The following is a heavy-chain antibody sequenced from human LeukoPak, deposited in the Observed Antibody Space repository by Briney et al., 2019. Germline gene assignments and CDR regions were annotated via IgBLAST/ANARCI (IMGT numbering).Heavy chain of an antibody. Sequence: GGSLRLYCEASGFTFSGYEMNWVRQAPGKGLEWVSYISSSGSTIYYADSVKGRFTISRDNAKNSLYLQMNSLRAEDTAVYYCARESRRGLSITYYYGMDVWGKGTTVTVSS. J-gene: IGHJ6*04. CDR1: GFTFSGYE. CDR3: ARESRRGLSITYYYGMDV. D-gene: IGHD2-21*01. V-gene: IGHV3-48*03. CDR2: ISSSGSTI.